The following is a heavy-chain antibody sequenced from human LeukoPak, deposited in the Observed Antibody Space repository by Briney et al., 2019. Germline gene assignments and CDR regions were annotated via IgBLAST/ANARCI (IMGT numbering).Heavy chain of an antibody. CDR1: GGTFSSYA. J-gene: IGHJ4*02. Sequence: SVKVSCKASGGTFSSYAISWVRQAPGQGLEWMGRIVPILGIANYAQKFQGRVTITADKSTSTAYMELSSLRSEDTAVYYCARDGIDSGSHPTVDYWGQGTLVTVSS. CDR3: ARDGIDSGSHPTVDY. D-gene: IGHD1-26*01. V-gene: IGHV1-69*04. CDR2: IVPILGIA.